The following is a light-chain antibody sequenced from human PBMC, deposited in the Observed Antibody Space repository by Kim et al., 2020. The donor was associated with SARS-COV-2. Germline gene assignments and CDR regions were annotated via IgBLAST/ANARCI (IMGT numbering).Light chain of an antibody. CDR1: ESINRW. J-gene: IGKJ4*01. V-gene: IGKV1-5*03. CDR2: EAS. CDR3: QQYFSFPLT. Sequence: ASVGDRVTSTCRASESINRWLAWYQQKPGKAPKLLIYEASTLESGVPSRFGGSGSGTEFTLAISSLQPDDVATYYCQQYFSFPLTFGGGTKVDIK.